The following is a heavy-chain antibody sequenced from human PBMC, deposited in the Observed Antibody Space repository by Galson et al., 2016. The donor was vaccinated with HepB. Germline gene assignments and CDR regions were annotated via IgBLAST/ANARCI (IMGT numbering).Heavy chain of an antibody. D-gene: IGHD1-26*01. Sequence: SLRLSCATSGFTFRDSALNWFRQAPGKGLEWVGFIRSNAYGGTTEYGASVKGRFTIPRDDSESIAYLQMHSLKTEDTAVYYCTRGGAGSGSYPPHLTYWGQGTLVTVSS. CDR1: GFTFRDSA. V-gene: IGHV3-49*03. J-gene: IGHJ4*02. CDR3: TRGGAGSGSYPPHLTY. CDR2: IRSNAYGGTT.